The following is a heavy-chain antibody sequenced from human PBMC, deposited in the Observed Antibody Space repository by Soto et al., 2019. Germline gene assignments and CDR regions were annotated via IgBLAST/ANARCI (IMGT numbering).Heavy chain of an antibody. D-gene: IGHD2-2*02. V-gene: IGHV3-23*01. Sequence: EVQLLDSGGGLVQPGGSLRLSCTASGFTFSDYAMSWVRQPPGKGLEWVSVISAGGSTYYADSAKGRFTVSSANSKNTLYLQMNSMSAEDTAVYYCANVPIWCSSTSCYTEGFDYWGQGTLVTVSS. CDR3: ANVPIWCSSTSCYTEGFDY. J-gene: IGHJ4*02. CDR1: GFTFSDYA. CDR2: ISAGGST.